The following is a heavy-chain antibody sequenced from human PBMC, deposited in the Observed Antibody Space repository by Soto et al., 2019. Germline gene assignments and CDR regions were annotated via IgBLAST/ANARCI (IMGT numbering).Heavy chain of an antibody. Sequence: GDSLRLSCAASGFTFSSFAMHWVRQAPGKGLEWVAVISYDGSNKYYADSVKGRFTISRDNSKNTLYLQMNSLRAEGTAVYYCARDRGSDLGAGFDYWGQGTLVTVSS. J-gene: IGHJ4*02. CDR2: ISYDGSNK. CDR3: ARDRGSDLGAGFDY. V-gene: IGHV3-30-3*01. D-gene: IGHD1-26*01. CDR1: GFTFSSFA.